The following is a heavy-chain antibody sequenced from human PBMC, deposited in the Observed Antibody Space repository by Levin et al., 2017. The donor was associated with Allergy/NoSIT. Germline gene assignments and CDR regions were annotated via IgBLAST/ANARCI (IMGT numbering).Heavy chain of an antibody. V-gene: IGHV3-11*01. CDR1: GFTFSDYY. J-gene: IGHJ4*02. CDR3: ARPYCSSTSCPDTT. Sequence: LSLTCAASGFTFSDYYMSWIRQAPGKGLEWVSHIGSSGSPIYYADSVKGRFTISRDNAKNSLYLQMDSLRAEDTAVYYCARPYCSSTSCPDTTWGQGTLVTVSS. CDR2: IGSSGSPI. D-gene: IGHD2-2*01.